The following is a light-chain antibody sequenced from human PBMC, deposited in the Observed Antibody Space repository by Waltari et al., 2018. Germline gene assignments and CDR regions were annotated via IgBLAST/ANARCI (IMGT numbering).Light chain of an antibody. CDR3: QQYNNWPPVLT. V-gene: IGKV3-15*01. J-gene: IGKJ4*01. CDR2: GAS. CDR1: QSVSSN. Sequence: EIVMTQSPATLSVSPGERATLSCRASQSVSSNLAWYQQKPGQAPRLLIYGASTRATGIPARFSGSGSGTEFTITISSLQSEDFAVYYCQQYNNWPPVLTFGGGTKVEIK.